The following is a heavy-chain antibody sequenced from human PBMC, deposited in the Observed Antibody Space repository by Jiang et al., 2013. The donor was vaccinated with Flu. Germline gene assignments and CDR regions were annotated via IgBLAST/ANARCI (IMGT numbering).Heavy chain of an antibody. Sequence: LSCLVSGASIKSSYWSWIRQPPGKGLEWIGYIYYNGTSTSNPSLNSRVTMSVDTSQNQFSLNVGSVTAADTAVYYCAKNGDTTSPGFRYWGQGTLVTVSS. CDR3: AKNGDTTSPGFRY. D-gene: IGHD7-27*01. V-gene: IGHV4-59*01. CDR2: IYYNGTS. J-gene: IGHJ4*02. CDR1: GASIKSSY.